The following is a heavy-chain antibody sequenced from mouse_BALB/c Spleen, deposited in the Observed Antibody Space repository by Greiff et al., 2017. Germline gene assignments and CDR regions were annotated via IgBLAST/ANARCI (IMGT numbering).Heavy chain of an antibody. V-gene: IGHV14-3*02. D-gene: IGHD2-4*01. J-gene: IGHJ4*01. Sequence: EVQLQQSGAELVKPGASVKLSCTASGFNIKDTYMHWVKQRPEQGLEWIGRIDPANGNTKYDPKFQGKATITADTSSNTAYLQLSSLTSEDTAVYYCARADDYDGGYAMDYWGQGTSVTVSS. CDR2: IDPANGNT. CDR1: GFNIKDTY. CDR3: ARADDYDGGYAMDY.